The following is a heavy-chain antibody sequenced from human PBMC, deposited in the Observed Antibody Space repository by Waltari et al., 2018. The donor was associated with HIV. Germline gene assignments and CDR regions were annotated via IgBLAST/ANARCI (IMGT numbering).Heavy chain of an antibody. CDR3: SRDTFGEYDY. V-gene: IGHV3-74*01. CDR1: GFSVRSYW. CDR2: INIDGSRI. D-gene: IGHD3-10*01. Sequence: EVQLVQSGGGLIKPGGSLRLSCAGSGFSVRSYWMHWVRQTPGKGLVWVSRINIDGSRIDYADSVRGRFTISRDSAKNTLSLQMNSLTEEDTAVYYCSRDTFGEYDYWGQGTLVTVSS. J-gene: IGHJ4*02.